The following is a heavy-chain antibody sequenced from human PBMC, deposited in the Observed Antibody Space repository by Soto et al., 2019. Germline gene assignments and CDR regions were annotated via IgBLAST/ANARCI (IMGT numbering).Heavy chain of an antibody. CDR3: ARDHEPWLVLSPVLFDY. V-gene: IGHV3-33*01. J-gene: IGHJ4*02. D-gene: IGHD6-19*01. CDR2: IWYDGSNK. Sequence: QVQLVESGGGVVQPGRSLRLSCAASGFTFSSYGMHWVRQAPGKGLEWVAVIWYDGSNKYYADSVKGRFTISRDNSKNTVYLEMNSLRAEEPAVYYCARDHEPWLVLSPVLFDYWGQGTLVTVSS. CDR1: GFTFSSYG.